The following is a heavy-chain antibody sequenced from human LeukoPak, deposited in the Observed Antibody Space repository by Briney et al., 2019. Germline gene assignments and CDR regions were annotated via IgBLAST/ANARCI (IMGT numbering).Heavy chain of an antibody. Sequence: GGSLRLSCAASGFTFSSYWMNWVRQAPGKGLVWVSRINSDGSSTSYADSVKGRFTISRDNAKNTLYLQMNSLRAEDTAVYYCARARGYSYGGDYWGQGTLVTVSS. CDR2: INSDGSST. J-gene: IGHJ4*02. V-gene: IGHV3-74*01. CDR3: ARARGYSYGGDY. D-gene: IGHD5-18*01. CDR1: GFTFSSYW.